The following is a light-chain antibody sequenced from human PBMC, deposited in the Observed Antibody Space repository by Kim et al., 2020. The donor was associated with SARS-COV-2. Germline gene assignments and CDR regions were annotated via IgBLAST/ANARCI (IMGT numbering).Light chain of an antibody. V-gene: IGLV3-1*01. CDR3: QAWDGTSAV. J-gene: IGLJ7*01. Sequence: SVSPGQTASIACCGDKLGAKLVCWYQQKSGQSPALVIYQTDKRPSGTPERFSGSLSGNTATLTIRGTQGMDEADYFCQAWDGTSAVFGGGTQLTVL. CDR2: QTD. CDR1: KLGAKL.